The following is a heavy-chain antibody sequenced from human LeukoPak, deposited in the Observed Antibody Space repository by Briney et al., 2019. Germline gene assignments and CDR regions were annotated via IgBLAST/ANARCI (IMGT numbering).Heavy chain of an antibody. CDR3: ARDLHPRYYLPDY. D-gene: IGHD1-26*01. Sequence: GGSLRLSCVASGFTFSNYWMTWVRQAPGKGLEWVANIKQDGSVQNYVESVKGRFTVSRDNAKNSLYLQMNSLRAEDTAVYYCARDLHPRYYLPDYWGQGTLVTVSS. V-gene: IGHV3-7*04. CDR2: IKQDGSVQ. CDR1: GFTFSNYW. J-gene: IGHJ4*02.